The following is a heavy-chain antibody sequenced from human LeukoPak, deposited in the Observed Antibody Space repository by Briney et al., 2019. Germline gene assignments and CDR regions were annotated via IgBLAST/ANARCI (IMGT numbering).Heavy chain of an antibody. V-gene: IGHV4/OR15-8*01. CDR3: ARSHDHLWGNYPDY. CDR1: GVSIDSTNW. D-gene: IGHD3-16*02. CDR2: IHHDGRI. J-gene: IGHJ4*02. Sequence: SETLSLTCDVSGVSIDSTNWWNWVRQPPGKGLEWIGEIHHDGRINYNPSLKIRVTLSVDKSKNQFSLRLNSVTAADTAMYYCARSHDHLWGNYPDYWGQGTLVTVSS.